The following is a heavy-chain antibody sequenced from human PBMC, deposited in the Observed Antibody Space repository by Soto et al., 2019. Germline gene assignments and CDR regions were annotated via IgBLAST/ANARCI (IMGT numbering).Heavy chain of an antibody. Sequence: PSETLSLTCTVSGGSISSYYWSWIRQPPGKGLEWIGYIYYSGSTNYNPSLKSRVTISVDTSKNQFSLKLSSVTAADTAVYYCARDTPYCSGGSCYFRGWFDPWGQGTLVTVSS. V-gene: IGHV4-59*01. D-gene: IGHD2-15*01. J-gene: IGHJ5*02. CDR2: IYYSGST. CDR3: ARDTPYCSGGSCYFRGWFDP. CDR1: GGSISSYY.